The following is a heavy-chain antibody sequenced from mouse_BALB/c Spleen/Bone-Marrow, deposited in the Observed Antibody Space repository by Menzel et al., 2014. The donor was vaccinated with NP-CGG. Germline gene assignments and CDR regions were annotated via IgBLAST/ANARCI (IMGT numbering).Heavy chain of an antibody. CDR3: ARHGFYYAMDY. V-gene: IGHV5-2*01. J-gene: IGHJ4*01. Sequence: EVNLVESGGGLVQPGESLKLSCESNEYEFPSHDMSWVRKTPEKRLELVAAINSDGGITNYPDTMERRFTISRDNTKXTLYLQMSSLRSEDTALYYCARHGFYYAMDYWGQGTSVTVSS. CDR2: INSDGGIT. CDR1: EYEFPSHD.